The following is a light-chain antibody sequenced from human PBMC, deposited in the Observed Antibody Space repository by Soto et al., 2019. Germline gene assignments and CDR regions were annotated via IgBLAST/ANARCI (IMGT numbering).Light chain of an antibody. Sequence: DIQMSQSPSTPSGSVGDRVTITCGASQTIGSWLAWYQQKPGKAPKLLIYKASTLKSGVPSRFSSSGSGTEFTLTISSLLPDDFATYYCQHYNSYSEAFGQGTKVDI. CDR2: KAS. V-gene: IGKV1-5*03. CDR3: QHYNSYSEA. J-gene: IGKJ1*01. CDR1: QTIGSW.